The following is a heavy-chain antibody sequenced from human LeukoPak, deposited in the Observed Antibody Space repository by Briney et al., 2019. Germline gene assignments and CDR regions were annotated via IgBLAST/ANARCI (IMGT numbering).Heavy chain of an antibody. J-gene: IGHJ4*02. D-gene: IGHD2-15*01. V-gene: IGHV3-23*01. CDR1: GFLVSAYS. CDR3: AKVDPPDIVVVVAATYYFDY. CDR2: IRGSDGNT. Sequence: PGGSLRLSCAASGFLVSAYSMTWVRQAPGKGLEWVSAIRGSDGNTYYADSVKGRFTISRDNSKNTLYLQMNSLRAEDTAVYYCAKVDPPDIVVVVAATYYFDYWGQGTLVTVSS.